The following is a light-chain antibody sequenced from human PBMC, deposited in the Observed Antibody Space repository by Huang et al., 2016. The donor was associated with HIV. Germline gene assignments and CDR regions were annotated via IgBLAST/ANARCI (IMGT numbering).Light chain of an antibody. CDR1: QSLVHSDGNTY. CDR3: MQGTHWPPGT. V-gene: IGKV2-30*02. CDR2: EGS. Sequence: DVVMTQSPLSLPVTLGQPASISCRSSQSLVHSDGNTYLNWFQQRPGQSPRRLIYEGSNRDSGVPDRFSGSGSGTDFTLKISRVEAEDVWVYYCMQGTHWPPGTFGQGTKVEIK. J-gene: IGKJ1*01.